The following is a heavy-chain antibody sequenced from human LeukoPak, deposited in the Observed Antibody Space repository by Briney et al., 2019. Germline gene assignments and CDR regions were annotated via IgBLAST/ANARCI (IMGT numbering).Heavy chain of an antibody. CDR1: GGTFSSYA. CDR3: ARGERPYYYDSSGYYYEAYY. Sequence: ASVKVSCKASGGTFSSYAISWVRQAPGQGLEWMGGIIPIFGTANYAQKFQGRVTITTDESTSTAYMELSSLRSEDTAVYYCARGERPYYYDSSGYYYEAYYWGQGTVVTVSS. D-gene: IGHD3-22*01. CDR2: IIPIFGTA. V-gene: IGHV1-69*05. J-gene: IGHJ4*02.